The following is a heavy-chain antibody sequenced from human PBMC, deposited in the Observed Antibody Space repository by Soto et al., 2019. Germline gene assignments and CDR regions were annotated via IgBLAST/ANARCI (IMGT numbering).Heavy chain of an antibody. CDR1: GGSISSYY. Sequence: SETLSLTCTVSGGSISSYYWSWIRQPPGKGLEWIGYIYYSGSTNYNPSLKSRVTISVDTSKNQFSLKLSSVTAADTAVYYCARARYSSSWNHGGWFDPWGHGTLVTVS. CDR2: IYYSGST. V-gene: IGHV4-59*01. J-gene: IGHJ5*02. CDR3: ARARYSSSWNHGGWFDP. D-gene: IGHD6-13*01.